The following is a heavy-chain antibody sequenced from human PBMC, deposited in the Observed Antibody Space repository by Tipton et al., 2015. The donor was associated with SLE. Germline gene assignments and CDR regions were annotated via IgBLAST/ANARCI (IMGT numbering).Heavy chain of an antibody. D-gene: IGHD6-13*01. CDR3: ARGDSSSGDY. CDR2: IEEDGSGK. Sequence: GSLRLSCAASGFTFSRYWMSWVRQAPGKGLEWVANIEEDGSGKYYVDSVKGRFTISRDNAKNSLYLQMNSLRAEDTAKYYCARGDSSSGDYWGQGTLVTVSS. J-gene: IGHJ4*02. V-gene: IGHV3-7*03. CDR1: GFTFSRYW.